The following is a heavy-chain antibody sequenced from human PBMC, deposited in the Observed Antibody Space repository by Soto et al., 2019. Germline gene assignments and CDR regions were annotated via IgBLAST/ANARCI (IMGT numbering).Heavy chain of an antibody. J-gene: IGHJ4*02. CDR3: ASTDGYSYALDY. V-gene: IGHV4-59*08. D-gene: IGHD5-18*01. CDR2: IYYSGST. CDR1: GGSISSYY. Sequence: GSLSLTCTVSGGSISSYYWSWIRQPPGKGLEWIGYIYYSGSTNYNPSLKSRVTISVDTSKNQFSLKLSSVTAADTAVYYCASTDGYSYALDYWGQGTLVTVSS.